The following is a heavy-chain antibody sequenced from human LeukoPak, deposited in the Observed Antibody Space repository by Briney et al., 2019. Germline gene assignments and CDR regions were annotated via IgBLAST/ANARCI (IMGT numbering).Heavy chain of an antibody. D-gene: IGHD2-15*01. Sequence: SETLSLTCNVSGDSVSSGYWSWIRQSPGNGLEWIGFIQDSGITDYNPSLKSRLLMSVDTSKNQFSLNLRSVTAADTAVYYCAGRGHRYSRDWGQGILVTISS. CDR3: AGRGHRYSRD. CDR1: GDSVSSGY. CDR2: IQDSGIT. J-gene: IGHJ1*01. V-gene: IGHV4-4*09.